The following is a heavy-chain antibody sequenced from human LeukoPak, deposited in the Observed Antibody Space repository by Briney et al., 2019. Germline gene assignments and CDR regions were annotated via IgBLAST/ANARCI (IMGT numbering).Heavy chain of an antibody. V-gene: IGHV3-23*01. CDR3: AKDMTAKYYYDSSGYYSDAFDI. J-gene: IGHJ3*02. D-gene: IGHD3-22*01. Sequence: GGSLRLSCAASGFTFGNYAMSWVRQAPGKGPEWVLGISNSGGDTRYADSVKGRFTISRDNSKNTLYLQMNSLRAEDTAVYYCAKDMTAKYYYDSSGYYSDAFDIWGQGTMVTVSS. CDR2: ISNSGGDT. CDR1: GFTFGNYA.